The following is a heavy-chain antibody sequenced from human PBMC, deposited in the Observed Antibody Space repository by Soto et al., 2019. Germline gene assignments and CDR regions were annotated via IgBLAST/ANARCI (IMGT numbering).Heavy chain of an antibody. CDR3: VIVAIIATTSSTHY. Sequence: VSSGKVSCKASVYTFTSYYMHWGRQAPAQGLEWMGIINPSGGSTSYAQKFQGRVTMTRDTSTSTVYMELSSLRSEETAVYYFVIVAIIATTSSTHYCGKGVVVSVS. CDR1: VYTFTSYY. D-gene: IGHD3-3*01. J-gene: IGHJ4*02. CDR2: INPSGGST. V-gene: IGHV1-46*01.